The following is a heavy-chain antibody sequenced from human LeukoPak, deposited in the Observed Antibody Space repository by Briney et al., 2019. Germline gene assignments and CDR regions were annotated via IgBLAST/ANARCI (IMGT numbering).Heavy chain of an antibody. D-gene: IGHD5-24*01. CDR3: ARRNGYNFSPFDY. V-gene: IGHV3-66*04. Sequence: GGSLRLSCAASGFTVSSDYMSWVRQAPGKGLEWVSIIYSGGTTYYADSVKGRFTISRDNSKNTLSLQMNSLRAEDTAVYYCARRNGYNFSPFDYWGQGTLVTVSS. CDR1: GFTVSSDY. CDR2: IYSGGTT. J-gene: IGHJ4*02.